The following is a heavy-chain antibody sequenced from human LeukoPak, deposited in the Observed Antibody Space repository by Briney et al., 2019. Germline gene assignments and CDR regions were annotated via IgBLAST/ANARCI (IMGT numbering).Heavy chain of an antibody. V-gene: IGHV4-4*07. CDR3: ASGSGSYSHWFDP. CDR2: LYTSGRT. Sequence: PSETLSLTCTVSGGSISSYYWNWIRQSAGKGLEWIGRLYTSGRTNYNPSLKSRVTMSVDTSKNQFSLKLTSVTAADTAVYYCASGSGSYSHWFDPWGQGILVTVSS. D-gene: IGHD3-10*01. CDR1: GGSISSYY. J-gene: IGHJ5*02.